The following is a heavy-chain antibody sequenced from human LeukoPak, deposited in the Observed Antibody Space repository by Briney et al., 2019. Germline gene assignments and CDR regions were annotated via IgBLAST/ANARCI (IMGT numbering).Heavy chain of an antibody. V-gene: IGHV3-23*01. D-gene: IGHD4-23*01. J-gene: IGHJ4*02. CDR1: GFTYSDYA. CDR2: ISGSGGIT. Sequence: GGSLRLSCAASGFTYSDYAMSWVRRAPGKGLEWVSVISGSGGITYSADSVKGRFSISRDNSKNTLYLQMNSLRAEDTAAYYCAKERGNNGGNTNGYFDYWGRGTLVTVSS. CDR3: AKERGNNGGNTNGYFDY.